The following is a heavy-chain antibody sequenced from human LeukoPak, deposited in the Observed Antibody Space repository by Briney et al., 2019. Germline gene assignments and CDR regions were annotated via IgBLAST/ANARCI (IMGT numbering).Heavy chain of an antibody. CDR1: GFTFSSYA. D-gene: IGHD3-10*01. CDR3: VRDYYGSGTYQGNYYYGMDV. Sequence: GGSLRLSCAASGFTFSSYAMSWVRQAPGKGLEWVSGISGSGDDTYYTDSVKGRFTISRDNSNNTMYLQMNNLRSEDTAVYFCVRDYYGSGTYQGNYYYGMDVWGHGTTVTVSS. J-gene: IGHJ6*02. CDR2: ISGSGDDT. V-gene: IGHV3-23*01.